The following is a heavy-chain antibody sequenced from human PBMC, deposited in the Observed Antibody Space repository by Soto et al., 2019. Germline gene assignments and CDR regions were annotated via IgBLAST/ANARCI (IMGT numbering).Heavy chain of an antibody. CDR2: INPNSGGT. CDR1: GYTFTGYY. V-gene: IGHV1-2*04. Sequence: ASVKVSCKASGYTFTGYYMHWVRQAPGQGLEWMGWINPNSGGTNYAQKFQGWVTMTRDTSISTAYMELSRLRSDDTAVYYCARERLAARRSWAYYYGMDVWGQGTTVTVSS. D-gene: IGHD6-6*01. J-gene: IGHJ6*02. CDR3: ARERLAARRSWAYYYGMDV.